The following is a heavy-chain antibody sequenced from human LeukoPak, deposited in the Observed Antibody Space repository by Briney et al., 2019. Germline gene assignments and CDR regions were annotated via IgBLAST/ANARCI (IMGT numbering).Heavy chain of an antibody. J-gene: IGHJ4*02. Sequence: SETLSLPCTVSGGSISNCYWSWLRQTARKGLEWVGRVYRSDSTNHHHSLTRRASLSVDTSKNQFFLKLSSLTAADTDVYYCERVVVYDSPPPYFDYWGQGTLVTVSS. D-gene: IGHD1-14*01. CDR3: ERVVVYDSPPPYFDY. CDR2: VYRSDST. V-gene: IGHV4-4*07. CDR1: GGSISNCY.